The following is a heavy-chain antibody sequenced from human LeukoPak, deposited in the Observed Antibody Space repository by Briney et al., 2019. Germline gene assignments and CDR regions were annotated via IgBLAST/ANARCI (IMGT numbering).Heavy chain of an antibody. CDR1: GGSISSYY. Sequence: SETLSLTCTVSGGSISSYYWSWIRQPPGKGLEWIGYIYYSGSTNYNPSLKSRVTISVDTSKNQFSLKLSSVTAADTAVYYCASKLERRPLGAFDIWGQGTMVTVSS. CDR2: IYYSGST. J-gene: IGHJ3*02. D-gene: IGHD1-1*01. V-gene: IGHV4-59*01. CDR3: ASKLERRPLGAFDI.